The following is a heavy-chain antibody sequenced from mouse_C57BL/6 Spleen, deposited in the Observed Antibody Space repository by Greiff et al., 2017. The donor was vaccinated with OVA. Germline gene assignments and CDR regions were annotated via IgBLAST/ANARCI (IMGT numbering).Heavy chain of an antibody. V-gene: IGHV1-82*01. D-gene: IGHD1-1*01. CDR1: GYAFSSSW. CDR3: ASEGAVAH. J-gene: IGHJ2*01. CDR2: IYPGDGDT. Sequence: QVQLQQSGPELVKPGASVKISCKASGYAFSSSWMNWVKQRPGKGLEWIGRIYPGDGDTNYNEKFKGKATLTADKSSSPAYMQLSSLTSEDSAVDFCASEGAVAHWGQGTTLTVSS.